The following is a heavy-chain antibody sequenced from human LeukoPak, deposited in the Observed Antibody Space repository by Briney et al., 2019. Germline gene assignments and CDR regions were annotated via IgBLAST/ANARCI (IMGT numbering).Heavy chain of an antibody. Sequence: GESLKISCKGSGYSFTNYWIGWVRQMPGKGLEWMGIIYPGDSHTRYSPSFQGQVTISADRSIGTAYLQWRSLKASDTAMYYCARHQEYYFGSGNYYLLYMDVWGKGTTVIISS. V-gene: IGHV5-51*01. D-gene: IGHD3-10*01. CDR2: IYPGDSHT. CDR1: GYSFTNYW. CDR3: ARHQEYYFGSGNYYLLYMDV. J-gene: IGHJ6*03.